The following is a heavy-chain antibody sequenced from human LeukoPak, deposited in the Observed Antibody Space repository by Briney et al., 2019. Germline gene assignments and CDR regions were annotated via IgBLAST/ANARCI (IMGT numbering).Heavy chain of an antibody. Sequence: TTSETLSLTCTVSGASINTDNYWGWIRQSPGQGLELIGSVHFSGATHYNPSLKSRVAIALDTSKNQFSLELNSVTAADTAIYYCAKHRMWLVGLDYWGQGTLVTVSS. D-gene: IGHD6-19*01. CDR3: AKHRMWLVGLDY. CDR1: GASINTDNY. J-gene: IGHJ4*02. CDR2: VHFSGAT. V-gene: IGHV4-39*01.